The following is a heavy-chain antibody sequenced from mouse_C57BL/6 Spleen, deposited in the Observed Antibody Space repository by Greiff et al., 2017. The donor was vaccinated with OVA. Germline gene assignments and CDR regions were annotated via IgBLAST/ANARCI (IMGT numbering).Heavy chain of an antibody. CDR3: ARDYGSSYWYFDV. V-gene: IGHV14-3*01. D-gene: IGHD1-1*01. Sequence: EVKVVESVAELVRPGASVKLSCTASGFNIKNTYMHWVKQRPEQGLEWIGRIDPANGNTKYAPKFQGKATITADTSSNTAYLQLSSLTSEDTAIYYCARDYGSSYWYFDVWGTGTTVTVSS. CDR2: IDPANGNT. CDR1: GFNIKNTY. J-gene: IGHJ1*03.